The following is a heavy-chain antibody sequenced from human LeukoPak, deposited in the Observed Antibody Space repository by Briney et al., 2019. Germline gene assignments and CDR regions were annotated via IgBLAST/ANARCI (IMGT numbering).Heavy chain of an antibody. CDR2: IYYSGST. Sequence: SETLSLTCAVSGYTISSSYYWGWIRQPPGKGLEWIGYIYYSGSTNYNPSLKSRVTISVDTSKNQFSLKLSSVTAADTAVYYCARGGPLSYYYDSSGFYFDYWGQGTLVTVSS. D-gene: IGHD3-22*01. J-gene: IGHJ4*02. CDR3: ARGGPLSYYYDSSGFYFDY. CDR1: GYTISSSYY. V-gene: IGHV4-61*01.